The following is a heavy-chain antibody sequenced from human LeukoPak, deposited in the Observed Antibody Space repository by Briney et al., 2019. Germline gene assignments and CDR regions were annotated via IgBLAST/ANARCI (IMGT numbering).Heavy chain of an antibody. D-gene: IGHD4-17*01. V-gene: IGHV3-30*04. J-gene: IGHJ3*02. CDR3: ATPLTVTTYNDAFDI. CDR1: GFTFSTYA. CDR2: ISYDGSNQ. Sequence: PGGSLRLSCAASGFTFSTYAMHWVCQAPAKGLEWVAVISYDGSNQYYADSVKGRLTISRDNSKNTSYLQMNSRRAEDTAVYACATPLTVTTYNDAFDIWGEGTMVTVSS.